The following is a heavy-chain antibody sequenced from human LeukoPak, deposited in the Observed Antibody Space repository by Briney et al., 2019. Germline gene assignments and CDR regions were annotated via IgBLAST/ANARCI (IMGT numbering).Heavy chain of an antibody. V-gene: IGHV3-30*04. D-gene: IGHD3-10*01. CDR2: ISYDGSNK. Sequence: GGSLRLSCAASGFTFSSYAMHWVRQAPGKGLEWVAVISYDGSNKYYADSVKGRFTISRGNSKNTLYLQMNSLRAEDTAVYYCAVQGYYYGGVWGQGTTVTVSS. CDR3: AVQGYYYGGV. CDR1: GFTFSSYA. J-gene: IGHJ6*02.